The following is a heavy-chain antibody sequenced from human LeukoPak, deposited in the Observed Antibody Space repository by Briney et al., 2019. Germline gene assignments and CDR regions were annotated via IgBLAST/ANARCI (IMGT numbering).Heavy chain of an antibody. V-gene: IGHV3-21*01. CDR2: ISSSSSYI. J-gene: IGHJ3*02. CDR3: ARDLNWGSSDAFDI. D-gene: IGHD7-27*01. Sequence: TGGSLRLSCAASGFTFSSYSMNWVRQAPGKGLEWVSSISSSSSYIYYADSVKGRFTISRDNAKNSLYLQMNSLRAEDTAVYYCARDLNWGSSDAFDIWGQGTMVTVSS. CDR1: GFTFSSYS.